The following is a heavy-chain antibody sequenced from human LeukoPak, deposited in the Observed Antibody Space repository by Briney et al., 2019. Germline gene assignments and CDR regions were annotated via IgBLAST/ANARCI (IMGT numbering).Heavy chain of an antibody. J-gene: IGHJ4*02. CDR2: VYHTGHT. V-gene: IGHV4-59*01. Sequence: SETLSLTCTVSGDSISGYYWSWIRQPPGKGLEWIGYVYHTGHTHYSPSLKSRVTVSLDTSRNQVSLILSSVTAADTAVYSCARHSFGHLFDYWGKGTLVFVSS. CDR1: GDSISGYY. D-gene: IGHD3-3*01. CDR3: ARHSFGHLFDY.